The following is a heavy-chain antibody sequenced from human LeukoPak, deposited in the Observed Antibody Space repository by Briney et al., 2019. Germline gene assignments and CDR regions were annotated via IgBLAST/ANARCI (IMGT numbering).Heavy chain of an antibody. J-gene: IGHJ4*02. CDR1: GYTFTGYY. V-gene: IGHV1-2*02. D-gene: IGHD1-7*01. CDR2: INPNSGGT. Sequence: ASVKVSCKASGYTFTGYYMHWVRQAPGQGLEWMGWINPNSGGTNYAQKFQGRVTMTRDTSISTAYMELSRLRSDDTAVYYCARSRYNWNSPLFPYWGQGTLVTVSS. CDR3: ARSRYNWNSPLFPY.